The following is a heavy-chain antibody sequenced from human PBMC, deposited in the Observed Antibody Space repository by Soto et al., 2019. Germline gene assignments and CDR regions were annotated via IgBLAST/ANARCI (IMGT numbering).Heavy chain of an antibody. D-gene: IGHD6-19*01. CDR2: IIPILGIA. CDR1: GXTFSSYT. Sequence: ASVKVSCKASGXTFSSYTISWVRQAPGQGLEWMGRIIPILGIANYAQKFQGRVTITADKSTSTAYMELSSLRSEETAVYYCARAIAVAAYYYGMAVWGQGTTVTVSS. V-gene: IGHV1-69*02. CDR3: ARAIAVAAYYYGMAV. J-gene: IGHJ6*02.